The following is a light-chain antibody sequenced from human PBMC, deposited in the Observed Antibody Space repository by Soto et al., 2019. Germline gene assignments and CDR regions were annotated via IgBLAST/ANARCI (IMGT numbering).Light chain of an antibody. CDR2: LGS. CDR3: MQALQTI. J-gene: IGKJ3*01. CDR1: QSLLHSNGYNY. V-gene: IGKV2-28*01. Sequence: DVVMTHSPLSLPVTPGEPASISFRSSQSLLHSNGYNYLDWYLQKPGQSPQLLIYLGSNRASGVPDRLSGSGSGTDFTLKISRVEAEDVGVYYCMQALQTIFGPGTKVDIK.